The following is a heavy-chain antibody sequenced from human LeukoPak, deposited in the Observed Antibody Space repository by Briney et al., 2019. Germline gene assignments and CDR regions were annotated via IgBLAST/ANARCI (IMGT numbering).Heavy chain of an antibody. CDR2: ISYDGTNK. D-gene: IGHD6-19*01. V-gene: IGHV3-30*03. Sequence: PGGSLRLSCAASVFTFSSYGMHWVREAPGKGLEWVALISYDGTNKYYADSVKGRFTISGDNSKNTLYLQINSLRAEDTAVYYCATDYARKAIVAGTLDFWGQGTLVTVSS. J-gene: IGHJ4*02. CDR1: VFTFSSYG. CDR3: ATDYARKAIVAGTLDF.